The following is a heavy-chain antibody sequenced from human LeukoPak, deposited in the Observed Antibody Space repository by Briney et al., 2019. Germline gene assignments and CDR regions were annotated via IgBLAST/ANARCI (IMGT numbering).Heavy chain of an antibody. CDR2: IRNNANSYAT. CDR1: GFTFSDHY. Sequence: PGGSLRLSCAASGFTFSDHYMDWVRQAPGRGREWVGRIRNNANSYATEYAASVKGRFTISRDDSKNSMYLQLNGLKTEDAAVYYCTRVRLGRETRYADYWGQGTLVTVSS. J-gene: IGHJ4*02. CDR3: TRVRLGRETRYADY. V-gene: IGHV3-72*01. D-gene: IGHD7-27*01.